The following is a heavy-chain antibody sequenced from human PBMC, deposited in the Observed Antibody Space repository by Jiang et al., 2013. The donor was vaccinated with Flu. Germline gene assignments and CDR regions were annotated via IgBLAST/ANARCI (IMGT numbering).Heavy chain of an antibody. CDR3: VRPLLNPTNYPDY. V-gene: IGHV5-51*01. Sequence: GAEVKKPGESLKISCKGAGYIFSNYWIGWVRQMPGKGLEWMGITYPGGSDTRYNPSFEGRVTMSVDKSINTAFLQWSSLRASDTAMYYCVRPLLNPTNYPDYWGQGTLVTVSS. CDR2: TYPGGSDT. J-gene: IGHJ4*02. D-gene: IGHD1-1*01. CDR1: GYIFSNYW.